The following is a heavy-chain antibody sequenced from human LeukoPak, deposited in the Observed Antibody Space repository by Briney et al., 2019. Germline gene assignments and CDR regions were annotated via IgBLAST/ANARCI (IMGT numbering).Heavy chain of an antibody. J-gene: IGHJ4*02. CDR1: GGSIGRYY. CDR3: ARAGTGSYLSDY. D-gene: IGHD1-26*01. Sequence: PSETLSLTCTVSGGSIGRYYWTWIRQPAGKGLEWIGHIYTSVSTNYNPSLKSRVTVSVDTSKNQIFLRPTSVSAADTAVYYCARAGTGSYLSDYWGQGTLVTVSS. CDR2: IYTSVST. V-gene: IGHV4-4*07.